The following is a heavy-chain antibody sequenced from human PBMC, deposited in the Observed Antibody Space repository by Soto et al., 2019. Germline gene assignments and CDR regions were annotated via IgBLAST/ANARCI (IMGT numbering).Heavy chain of an antibody. CDR1: GDTFTSYT. CDR2: INVGNGNT. J-gene: IGHJ5*02. D-gene: IGHD2-21*02. Sequence: QVQLVQSGAEVKKPGASVKVFCKASGDTFTSYTMHWVRQAPGQRLEWMGWINVGNGNTKYSQTFQGRVTITRDTSAGTAYMELRSLRSEDTAVYYCAAARCGGDCHSPWYNWFDPWGQGTLVAVSS. V-gene: IGHV1-3*01. CDR3: AAARCGGDCHSPWYNWFDP.